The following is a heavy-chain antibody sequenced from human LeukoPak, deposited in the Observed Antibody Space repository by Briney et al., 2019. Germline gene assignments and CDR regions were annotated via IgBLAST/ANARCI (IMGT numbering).Heavy chain of an antibody. CDR2: INPNTGDT. CDR3: ARGRYGGDH. J-gene: IGHJ4*02. CDR1: GYTFTGYF. V-gene: IGHV1-2*02. Sequence: GASVKVSCKASGYTFTGYFIHWVRQAPGQGLEWMGWINPNTGDTNSAEKFQGRVTLTRDTSLTTAYMELTSLRSDDTAVYYCARGRYGGDHWGQGTLVIVSS. D-gene: IGHD4/OR15-4a*01.